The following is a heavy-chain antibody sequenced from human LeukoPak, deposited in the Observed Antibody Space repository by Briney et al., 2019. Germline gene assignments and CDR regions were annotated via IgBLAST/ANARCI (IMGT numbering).Heavy chain of an antibody. D-gene: IGHD3-22*01. CDR2: IYPGDSDT. Sequence: GESLKISCNVSGYSFTSYWIGWVRQMPGKGLEWMAIIYPGDSDTRYSPSLQGQVTISADKSISTAYLQWSSLNASDTAMYYCARSSDSSGYYDYFDYWGQGTLVTVSS. CDR1: GYSFTSYW. CDR3: ARSSDSSGYYDYFDY. J-gene: IGHJ4*02. V-gene: IGHV5-51*01.